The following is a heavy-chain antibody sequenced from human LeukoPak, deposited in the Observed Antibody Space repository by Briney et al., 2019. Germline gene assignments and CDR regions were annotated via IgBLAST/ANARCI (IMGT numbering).Heavy chain of an antibody. V-gene: IGHV3-48*04. CDR3: GRDIATAVDY. CDR2: ISISTRTK. J-gene: IGHJ4*02. CDR1: GFSSSSNS. Sequence: GGSLRLSCAASGFSSSSNSMNWVRQAPGKGLEWLAYISISTRTKHYTDSVKGRFSIFRDNAKNTLYLQMNSLRAEDTAIYYCGRDIATAVDYWGLGTLVTVSS. D-gene: IGHD6-13*01.